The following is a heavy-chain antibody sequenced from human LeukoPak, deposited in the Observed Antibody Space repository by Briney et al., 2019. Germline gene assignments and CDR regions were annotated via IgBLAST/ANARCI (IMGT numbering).Heavy chain of an antibody. D-gene: IGHD3-10*01. CDR3: ARGFTMIRGIMRYMDV. J-gene: IGHJ6*03. CDR2: INHSGST. V-gene: IGHV4-34*01. CDR1: GGSFSGYY. Sequence: SETLSLTCAVYGGSFSGYYWSWIRQPPGKGLEWIGEINHSGSTNYNPSLKSRVTMSVDTSKNQFSLKLSSVTAADTAVYYCARGFTMIRGIMRYMDVWGKGTTVTISS.